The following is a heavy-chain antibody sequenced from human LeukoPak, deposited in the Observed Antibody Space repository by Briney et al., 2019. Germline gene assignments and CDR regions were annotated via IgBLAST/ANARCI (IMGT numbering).Heavy chain of an antibody. CDR1: GFTFSSYW. V-gene: IGHV3-7*01. CDR2: IKQDGSEK. Sequence: GGSLRLSCAASGFTFSSYWMSWVRQAPGKGLEWVANIKQDGSEKYYVDSVKGRFTISRDNAKNSLYLQMNSLRAEDTAVYYCARCSGGSCYSRVDYWGQGTLVTVSS. J-gene: IGHJ4*02. D-gene: IGHD2-15*01. CDR3: ARCSGGSCYSRVDY.